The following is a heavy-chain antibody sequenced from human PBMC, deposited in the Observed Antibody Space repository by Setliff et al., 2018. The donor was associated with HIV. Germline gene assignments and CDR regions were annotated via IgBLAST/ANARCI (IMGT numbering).Heavy chain of an antibody. CDR1: GFDFRNTA. CDR2: IWYGGTNA. CDR3: LKGVVATFFYYMDV. Sequence: GGSLRLSWEASGFDFRNTAMYWVRQSPGNGLEWVAGIWYGGTNAEYLDSVKGRFTISRDNSERTVYLEMNGVRVEDTAVYYCLKGVVATFFYYMDVWGKGTTVTVSS. D-gene: IGHD3-3*01. J-gene: IGHJ6*03. V-gene: IGHV3-33*07.